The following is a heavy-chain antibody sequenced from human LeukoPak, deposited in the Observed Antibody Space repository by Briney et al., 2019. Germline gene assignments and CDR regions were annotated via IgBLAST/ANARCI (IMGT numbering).Heavy chain of an antibody. CDR3: ARDSARVVPAAHYGMDV. J-gene: IGHJ6*02. CDR2: IYYSGST. V-gene: IGHV4-31*03. D-gene: IGHD2-2*01. Sequence: SETLSLTCTVSGGSISSGGYYWSWIRQRPGKGLEWIGYIYYSGSTYYNPSLKSRVTISVDTSKNQFSLKLSSVTAADTAVYYCARDSARVVPAAHYGMDVWGQGTTVTVSS. CDR1: GGSISSGGYY.